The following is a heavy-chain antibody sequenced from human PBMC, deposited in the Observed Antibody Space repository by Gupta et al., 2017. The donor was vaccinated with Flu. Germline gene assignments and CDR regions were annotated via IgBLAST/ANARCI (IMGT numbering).Heavy chain of an antibody. CDR1: GGSISSSSYY. Sequence: QLQLQESGPGLVKPSETLSLTCTVSGGSISSSSYYWGWIRQPPGKGLEWIGSIYYSGSTYYNPYLKSRVTISVDTSKNQFSLKLSSVTAADTAVYYCARRGSSSWIFDYWGQGTLVTVSS. V-gene: IGHV4-39*01. J-gene: IGHJ4*02. CDR3: ARRGSSSWIFDY. CDR2: IYYSGST. D-gene: IGHD6-13*01.